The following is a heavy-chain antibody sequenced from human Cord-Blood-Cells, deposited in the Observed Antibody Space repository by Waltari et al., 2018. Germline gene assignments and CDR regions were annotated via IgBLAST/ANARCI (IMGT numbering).Heavy chain of an antibody. Sequence: QVQLVQSGAEVKKPGASVKVSCKASGYTFTRYAMHWVRQARRQRLEWMGWINAGNGNTKYSQKFQGRVTITRDTSASTAYMELSSLRSEDTAVYYCASPGGIAARHNHYYYGMDVWGQGTTVTVSS. CDR1: GYTFTRYA. D-gene: IGHD6-6*01. V-gene: IGHV1-3*01. CDR3: ASPGGIAARHNHYYYGMDV. CDR2: INAGNGNT. J-gene: IGHJ6*02.